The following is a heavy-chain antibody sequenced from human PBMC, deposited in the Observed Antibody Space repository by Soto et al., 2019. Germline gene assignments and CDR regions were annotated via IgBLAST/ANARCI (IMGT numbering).Heavy chain of an antibody. V-gene: IGHV4-30-4*01. D-gene: IGHD3-22*01. J-gene: IGHJ3*02. CDR1: GGSISSGDYY. Sequence: QVQLQESGPGLVKPSQTLSLTCTVSGGSISSGDYYWSWIRQPPGKGLEWIGYIYYSGSTYYNPSLKSRVTISVDTSKNQFSLKLSSVTAADTAVYYCARSGDLRDYDSSGYYSSSFDIWGQGTMVTVSS. CDR2: IYYSGST. CDR3: ARSGDLRDYDSSGYYSSSFDI.